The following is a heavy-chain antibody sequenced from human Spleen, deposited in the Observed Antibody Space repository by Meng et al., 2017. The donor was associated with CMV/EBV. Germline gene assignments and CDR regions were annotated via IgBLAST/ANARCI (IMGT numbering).Heavy chain of an antibody. J-gene: IGHJ6*02. CDR2: IIPIFGTA. Sequence: SVKVSCKASGYTFTSYAISWVRQAPGQGLEWMGGIIPIFGTANYAQKFQGRVTITTDESTSTAYMELSSLRSEDTAVYYCARNSGWYTPYYYYGMDVWGQGTTVTVSS. V-gene: IGHV1-69*05. D-gene: IGHD6-19*01. CDR3: ARNSGWYTPYYYYGMDV. CDR1: GYTFTSYA.